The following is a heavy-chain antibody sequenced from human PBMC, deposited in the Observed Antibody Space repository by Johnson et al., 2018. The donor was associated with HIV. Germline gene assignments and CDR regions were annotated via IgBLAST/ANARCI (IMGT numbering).Heavy chain of an antibody. V-gene: IGHV3-15*01. J-gene: IGHJ3*02. Sequence: VQLVESGGGLVQPGGSLRLSCAASGFTFSNAWMSWVLQAPGKGLEWVGRIKSKTDGGTTDYAAPVKGRFTISRDDSKNTLYLQMNSLKTEDTAVYYCTTDRRWGTDAFDIWGQGTMVTVSS. CDR3: TTDRRWGTDAFDI. CDR2: IKSKTDGGTT. CDR1: GFTFSNAW. D-gene: IGHD3-16*01.